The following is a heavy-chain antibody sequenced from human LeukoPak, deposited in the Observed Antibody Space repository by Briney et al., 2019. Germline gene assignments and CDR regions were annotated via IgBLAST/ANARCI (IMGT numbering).Heavy chain of an antibody. D-gene: IGHD2-2*01. CDR1: GGSISSYY. CDR3: ARGVVPAVPTLFAY. J-gene: IGHJ4*02. Sequence: SETLSLTCTVSGGSISSYYWSWIRQPPGKGLEWVGYIYYSGSTNYNPSLKSRVTISVDTSKNQFSLKLSSVTAADTAVYYCARGVVPAVPTLFAYWGQGTLVTVSS. V-gene: IGHV4-59*01. CDR2: IYYSGST.